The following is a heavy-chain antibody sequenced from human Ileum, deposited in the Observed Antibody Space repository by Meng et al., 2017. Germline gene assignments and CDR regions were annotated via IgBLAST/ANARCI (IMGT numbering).Heavy chain of an antibody. V-gene: IGHV4-61*01. CDR3: TGGPDSAKSGY. CDR2: FHHSGSA. D-gene: IGHD1-14*01. J-gene: IGHJ4*02. Sequence: VQLQQSAPGLVRPSETLSLTCTVSGVSVNSGFYYWNWVRQPPGKGLEFIGSFHHSGSAHYNASLEGRVTMSLDTSKNQFSLRLTSVTAADSALYYCTGGPDSAKSGYWGQGTLVTVSS. CDR1: GVSVNSGFYY.